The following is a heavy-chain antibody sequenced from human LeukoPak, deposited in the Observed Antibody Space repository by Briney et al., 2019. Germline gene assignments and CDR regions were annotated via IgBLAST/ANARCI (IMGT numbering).Heavy chain of an antibody. V-gene: IGHV4-61*02. CDR1: GGSISSGSYY. J-gene: IGHJ6*02. Sequence: SQTLALTCTVSGGSISSGSYYWSWIRQPAGKGLEWIGRIYTSGSTNYNPSLKSLVTISVDTSKNQFSLKLSSVTAADTAVYYCARGTRRHYYYYGMDVWGQGTTVTVSS. D-gene: IGHD1-7*01. CDR3: ARGTRRHYYYYGMDV. CDR2: IYTSGST.